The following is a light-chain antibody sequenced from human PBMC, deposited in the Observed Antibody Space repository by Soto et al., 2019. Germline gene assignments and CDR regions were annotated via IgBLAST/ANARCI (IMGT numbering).Light chain of an antibody. Sequence: QSALTQPASVSGSPGQSITISCTGTSSDVGGYNYVSWYQQHPGKAPKLMIYEVSNRPSGVSNRFSGSKSGNTASLTISGPQAEDEADYYCSSYTSGSKWVFGGGTQLTVL. CDR2: EVS. CDR3: SSYTSGSKWV. J-gene: IGLJ3*02. CDR1: SSDVGGYNY. V-gene: IGLV2-14*01.